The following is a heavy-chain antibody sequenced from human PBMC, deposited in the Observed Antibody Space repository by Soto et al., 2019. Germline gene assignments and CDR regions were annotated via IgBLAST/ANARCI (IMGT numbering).Heavy chain of an antibody. CDR2: IWYVGSNK. Sequence: QVQLVESGGGVVQPGRSLRLSCAASGFTFSSYCMHWVRQAPGKGLEWVADIWYVGSNKYYADSVKGRFAISRDNSKNAQYLQMNSLRGEDTAVYYGASDTSRSSGYPDYWGQGTLVTVSS. V-gene: IGHV3-33*01. CDR1: GFTFSSYC. CDR3: ASDTSRSSGYPDY. J-gene: IGHJ4*02. D-gene: IGHD3-22*01.